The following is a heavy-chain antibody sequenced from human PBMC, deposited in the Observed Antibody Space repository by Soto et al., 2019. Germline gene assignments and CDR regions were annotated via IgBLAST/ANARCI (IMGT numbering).Heavy chain of an antibody. J-gene: IGHJ6*03. Sequence: SLTCIVSGGSISSHYWSWIRQPPGKGLEWIGHIGYTGNTNYNPSLKSRVTISVDTSKIQFSLRLSSVTAADTAVYYCARTYYDFWNGNHYCYMDVWGKGTTVTVSS. CDR2: IGYTGNT. D-gene: IGHD3-3*01. CDR1: GGSISSHY. V-gene: IGHV4-59*11. CDR3: ARTYYDFWNGNHYCYMDV.